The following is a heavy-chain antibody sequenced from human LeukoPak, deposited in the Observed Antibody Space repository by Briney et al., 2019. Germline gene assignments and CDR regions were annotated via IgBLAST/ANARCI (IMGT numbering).Heavy chain of an antibody. CDR3: ARDLSRRVAAAGTIDC. Sequence: PGGSLRLSCATSGFTFTSYSMNWVRQAPGKGLVWVSPINSNSSNIYYADSVKGRFTISRDNAKNTLYLQMNSLRAEDTAVYYCARDLSRRVAAAGTIDCWGQGTLVTVSS. D-gene: IGHD6-13*01. J-gene: IGHJ4*02. CDR1: GFTFTSYS. CDR2: INSNSSNI. V-gene: IGHV3-21*01.